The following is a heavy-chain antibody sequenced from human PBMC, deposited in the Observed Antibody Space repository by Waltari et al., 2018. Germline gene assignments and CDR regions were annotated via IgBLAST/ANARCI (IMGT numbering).Heavy chain of an antibody. CDR3: ASFQH. CDR2: ISWNSGSI. Sequence: VQLVESGGGWVQLGRSLRLSCAASGLPFDDYAMHWVRQAPGNGLEWVSGISWNSGSIGYADSVKGRFTISRDNAKNSLYLQMNSLRAEDTALYYCASFQHWGQGTLVTVSS. J-gene: IGHJ1*01. CDR1: GLPFDDYA. V-gene: IGHV3-9*01.